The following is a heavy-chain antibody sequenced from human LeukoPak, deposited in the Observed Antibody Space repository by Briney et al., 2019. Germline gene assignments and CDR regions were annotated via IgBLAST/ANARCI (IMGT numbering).Heavy chain of an antibody. V-gene: IGHV3-66*01. J-gene: IGHJ4*02. Sequence: GGSLRLSCAASGFTVSSNYMSWVRQAPGKGLEWVSVIYSGGSTYYADSVKGRFTISRDNSKNTLCLQMNSLRAEDTAVYYCAREKAAADTGGWVPLGYWGQGTLVTVSS. CDR2: IYSGGST. CDR3: AREKAAADTGGWVPLGY. D-gene: IGHD6-13*01. CDR1: GFTVSSNY.